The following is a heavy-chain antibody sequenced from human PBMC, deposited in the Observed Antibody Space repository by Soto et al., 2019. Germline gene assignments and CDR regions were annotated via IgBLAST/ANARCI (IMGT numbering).Heavy chain of an antibody. Sequence: GKGLERMGRIDPSDSYTNYSPSFQGHVTISADKSINTACLQWRSLKASDTAMYYCARAEDAQGAWNQASEFWGKGTSVTGSS. CDR2: IDPSDSYT. V-gene: IGHV5-10-1*01. D-gene: IGHD1-1*01. CDR3: ARAEDAQGAWNQASEF. J-gene: IGHJ6*03.